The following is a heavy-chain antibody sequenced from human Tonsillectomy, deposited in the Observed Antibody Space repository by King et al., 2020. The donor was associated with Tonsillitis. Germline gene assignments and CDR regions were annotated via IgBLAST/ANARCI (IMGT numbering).Heavy chain of an antibody. Sequence: VQLVESGGGLIQPGGSLRLSCAASGFTVSSNYMTWVRQAPGKGLEWVSVIYSGGSPYYADSVKGRFTISRDNSKNTLYLQMNSLRAEDTAVYYCARDLMGATAGFDYWGQGTLVTVSS. V-gene: IGHV3-53*01. D-gene: IGHD1-26*01. CDR1: GFTVSSNY. CDR2: IYSGGSP. CDR3: ARDLMGATAGFDY. J-gene: IGHJ4*02.